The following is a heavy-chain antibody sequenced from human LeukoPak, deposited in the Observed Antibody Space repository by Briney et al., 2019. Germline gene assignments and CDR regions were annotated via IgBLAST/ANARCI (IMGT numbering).Heavy chain of an antibody. J-gene: IGHJ6*03. D-gene: IGHD3-16*01. CDR2: IIPIFGTA. V-gene: IGHV1-69*06. Sequence: RASVKVSCKASGYTFTSYGISWVRQAPGQGLEWMGGIIPIFGTANYAQKFQGRVTITADKSTSTAYMELSSLRSEDTAVYYCARDRGRYDYVWGYYMDVWGKGTTVTVSS. CDR1: GYTFTSYG. CDR3: ARDRGRYDYVWGYYMDV.